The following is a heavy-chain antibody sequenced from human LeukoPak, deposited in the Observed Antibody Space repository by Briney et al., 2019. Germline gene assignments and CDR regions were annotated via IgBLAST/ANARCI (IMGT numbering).Heavy chain of an antibody. Sequence: ASETLSLTCAVSDYSISSGYYWGWIRQPPGKGLEWIGSIYHSGSTYYNPSLKSRVTISVDTSKNQFSLKLSSVTAADTAVYYCARGGYSYGTDAFDIWGQGTMVTVSS. D-gene: IGHD5-18*01. J-gene: IGHJ3*02. CDR1: DYSISSGYY. CDR2: IYHSGST. V-gene: IGHV4-38-2*01. CDR3: ARGGYSYGTDAFDI.